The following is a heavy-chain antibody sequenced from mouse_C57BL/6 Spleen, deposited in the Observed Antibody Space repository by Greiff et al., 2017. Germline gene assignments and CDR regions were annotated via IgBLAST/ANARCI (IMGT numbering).Heavy chain of an antibody. V-gene: IGHV5-4*01. J-gene: IGHJ2*01. CDR2: ISDGGSYT. Sequence: EVKVEESGGGLVKPGGSLKLSCAASGFTFSSYAMSCVRQTPEKRLEWVATISDGGSYTYYPDNVKGRFTISRDNAKNNLYLQMSHLKSEDTAMYYCARENGYYDYWGQGTTLTVSS. CDR3: ARENGYYDY. D-gene: IGHD2-3*01. CDR1: GFTFSSYA.